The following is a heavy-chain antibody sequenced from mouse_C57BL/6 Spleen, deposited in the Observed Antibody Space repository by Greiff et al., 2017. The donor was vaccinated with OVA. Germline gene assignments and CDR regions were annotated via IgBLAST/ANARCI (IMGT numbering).Heavy chain of an antibody. CDR2: IYPRSGNT. J-gene: IGHJ4*01. Sequence: VQLQQSGAELARPGASVKLSCKASGYTFTSYGISWVKQRTGQGLEWIGEIYPRSGNTYYNEKFKGKATLTADKSSSTAYMELRSLTSEDSAVYFCARNYGSSRPSYYAMDYWGQGTSVTVSS. V-gene: IGHV1-81*01. CDR1: GYTFTSYG. CDR3: ARNYGSSRPSYYAMDY. D-gene: IGHD1-1*01.